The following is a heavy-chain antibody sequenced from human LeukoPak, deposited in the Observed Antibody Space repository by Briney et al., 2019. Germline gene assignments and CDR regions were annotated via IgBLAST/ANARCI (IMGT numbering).Heavy chain of an antibody. CDR2: ISWDGGST. J-gene: IGHJ5*02. CDR3: AKDIEDDFWSGLSFDP. Sequence: PGGPLRLSCAASGFTFDDYAMHWVRQAPGKGLEWVSLISWDGGSTYYADSVKGRFTISGDNSKNSLYLQMNSLRAEDTALYYCAKDIEDDFWSGLSFDPWGQGTLVTVSS. V-gene: IGHV3-43D*03. CDR1: GFTFDDYA. D-gene: IGHD3-3*01.